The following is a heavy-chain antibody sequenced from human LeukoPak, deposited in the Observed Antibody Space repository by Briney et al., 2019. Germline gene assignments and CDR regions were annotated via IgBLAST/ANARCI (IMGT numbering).Heavy chain of an antibody. CDR2: IRSKANSYAT. CDR1: GFTFSGSA. J-gene: IGHJ5*02. V-gene: IGHV3-73*01. D-gene: IGHD3-10*01. CDR3: TRGYYGSGSYYWFDP. Sequence: RGSLRLSCAASGFTFSGSAMHWVRQASGKGLEWVGRIRSKANSYATAYAASVKGRFTISRDDSKNTAYLQMNSLKTEDTAVYYCTRGYYGSGSYYWFDPWGQGTLVTVSS.